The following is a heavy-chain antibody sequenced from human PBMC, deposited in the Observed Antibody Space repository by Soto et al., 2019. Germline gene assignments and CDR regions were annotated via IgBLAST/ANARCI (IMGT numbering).Heavy chain of an antibody. D-gene: IGHD1-1*01. V-gene: IGHV1-18*01. CDR1: GYTFTTYG. J-gene: IGHJ4*02. CDR3: ARGRYGDY. Sequence: QVHLVQSGAEVKKPGASVKVSCKGSGYTFTTYGITWVRQAPGQGLEWMGWLSAHNGNTNYAQKLQGRVTVTRDTPTSTAYRESRSPRSDDTVVYYCARGRYGDYWGQGALVTVSS. CDR2: LSAHNGNT.